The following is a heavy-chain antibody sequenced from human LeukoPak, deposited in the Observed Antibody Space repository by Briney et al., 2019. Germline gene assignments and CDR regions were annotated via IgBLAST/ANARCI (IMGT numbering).Heavy chain of an antibody. V-gene: IGHV4-34*01. CDR2: INHSGST. D-gene: IGHD3-3*01. Sequence: SETLSLTCAVYGGSFSGYYWSWIRQPPGKGLEWIGEINHSGSTNYNPSLKSRVTISVDTSKNQFSLKLSSVTAADTAVYYCARGRYDFWGGYYPGSHMDVWGKGTTVTVSS. CDR1: GGSFSGYY. CDR3: ARGRYDFWGGYYPGSHMDV. J-gene: IGHJ6*03.